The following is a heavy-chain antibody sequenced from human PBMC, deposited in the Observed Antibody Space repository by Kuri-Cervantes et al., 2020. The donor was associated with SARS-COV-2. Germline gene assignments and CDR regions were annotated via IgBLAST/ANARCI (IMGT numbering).Heavy chain of an antibody. CDR2: MSYDGNHK. J-gene: IGHJ4*02. V-gene: IGHV3-30-3*01. CDR1: GFTLSNYA. CDR3: VRDGDHWNFDY. D-gene: IGHD1-1*01. Sequence: GGSLRLSCAASGFTLSNYAMHWVRQAPGKGLEWVAVMSYDGNHKYYADSVKGRFTISRDNSKNTLYLQMNSLRAEDTAVYYCVRDGDHWNFDYWGQGTLVTVSS.